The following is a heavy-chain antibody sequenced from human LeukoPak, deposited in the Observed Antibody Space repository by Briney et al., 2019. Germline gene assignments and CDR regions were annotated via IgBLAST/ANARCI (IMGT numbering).Heavy chain of an antibody. CDR1: GGTFSSYA. J-gene: IGHJ3*02. CDR3: ARRGYFDWNDAFDT. V-gene: IGHV1-69*06. CDR2: IIPIFGTA. Sequence: SVKVSCKASGGTFSSYAISWVRQAPGQGLEWMGGIIPIFGTANYAQKFQGRVTITADKSTSTAYMELSSLRSEDTAVYYCARRGYFDWNDAFDTWGQGTMVTVSS. D-gene: IGHD3-9*01.